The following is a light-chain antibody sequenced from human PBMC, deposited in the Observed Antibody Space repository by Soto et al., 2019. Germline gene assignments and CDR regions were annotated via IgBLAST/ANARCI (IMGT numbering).Light chain of an antibody. CDR2: AAS. Sequence: AIRMTQSPSSISAFTGDRVTITCRTSRPISTYLAWYQQKPGKTPTLLMYAASTLQSGVPSRFSGSGSGTDFTLTSSCLQSEDFATYYCQQYYTYPLAFGQGT. CDR3: QQYYTYPLA. V-gene: IGKV1-8*01. J-gene: IGKJ1*01. CDR1: RPISTY.